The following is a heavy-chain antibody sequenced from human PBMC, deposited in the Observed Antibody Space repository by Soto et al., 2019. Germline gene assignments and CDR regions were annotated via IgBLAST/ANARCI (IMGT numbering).Heavy chain of an antibody. Sequence: GESLKISCVGSGFSFSRYTVGWVRQVPGKGLEWMGVIHPGDSDTIYSPSFQGQVTISADKSISTAYLQWSSLKASDTAMYYCTLSYGDSYYYYYGMDVWGEGTTVTVSS. CDR1: GFSFSRYT. CDR2: IHPGDSDT. V-gene: IGHV5-51*01. D-gene: IGHD4-17*01. J-gene: IGHJ6*04. CDR3: TLSYGDSYYYYYGMDV.